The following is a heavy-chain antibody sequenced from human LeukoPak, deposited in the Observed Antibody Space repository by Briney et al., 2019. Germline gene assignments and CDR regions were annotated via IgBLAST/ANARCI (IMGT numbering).Heavy chain of an antibody. CDR2: IRSKNNGGTT. J-gene: IGHJ4*02. CDR3: TTDPGYRGLYYFDY. V-gene: IGHV3-15*01. CDR1: TFAFTNAC. D-gene: IGHD5-12*01. Sequence: GGSLRLSCAASTFAFTNACMSCVRRAPGKGLEWVGRIRSKNNGGTTDYAAPVRGRFSISRDVSKSMLYLQMNSLKTVQKALYCCTTDPGYRGLYYFDYWGQGTLVTVSS.